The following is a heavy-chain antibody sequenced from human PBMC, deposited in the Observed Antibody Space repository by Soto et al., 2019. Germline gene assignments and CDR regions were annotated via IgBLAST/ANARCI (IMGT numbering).Heavy chain of an antibody. Sequence: KPSETLSLTCTVSGSSISSSRYYWGWIRQPPGKGLEWIGNIYYSGSTNYNPSLKSRVTISVDTSKNQFSLKLSSVTAADTAVYYCARRNYYYHYMDVWGKGTTVTVSS. CDR2: IYYSGST. J-gene: IGHJ6*03. CDR3: ARRNYYYHYMDV. V-gene: IGHV4-39*07. CDR1: GSSISSSRYY.